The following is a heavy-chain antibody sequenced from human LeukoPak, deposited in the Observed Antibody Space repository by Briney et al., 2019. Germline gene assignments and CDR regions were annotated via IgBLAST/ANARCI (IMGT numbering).Heavy chain of an antibody. J-gene: IGHJ4*02. D-gene: IGHD2-15*01. CDR1: GFTFSSYW. CDR2: IRHDGSEK. Sequence: PGGSLRLSCAASGFTFSSYWMSWVRQAPGKGLEWAANIRHDGSEKYYVDSVKGRFTISRDNAKNSLYLQMNSLRAEDTAVYYCARYCSGGSCKRGGYDYWGQGTLVTVSS. CDR3: ARYCSGGSCKRGGYDY. V-gene: IGHV3-7*05.